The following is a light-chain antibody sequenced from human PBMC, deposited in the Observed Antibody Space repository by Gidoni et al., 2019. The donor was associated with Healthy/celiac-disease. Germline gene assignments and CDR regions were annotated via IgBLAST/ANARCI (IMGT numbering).Light chain of an antibody. V-gene: IGLV2-14*01. CDR1: SSDVGGYNY. J-gene: IGLJ1*01. Sequence: QSALTQPASVSGSPGQSITISCTGTSSDVGGYNYVSWYQQPPGKAPKLMIYDVSNRPSGVSNRFSGSKSGNTASLTISGRQAEDEAYYYCSSYTSSLYVFGTGIKVTVL. CDR3: SSYTSSLYV. CDR2: DVS.